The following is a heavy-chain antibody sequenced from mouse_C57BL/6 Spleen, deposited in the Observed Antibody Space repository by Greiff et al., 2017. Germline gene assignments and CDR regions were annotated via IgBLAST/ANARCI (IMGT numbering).Heavy chain of an antibody. Sequence: QVQLKQSGAELARPGASVKLSCKASGYTFTSYGISWVKQRTGQGLEWIGEIYPRSGNTYYNEKFKGKATLTADKSSSTAYMELRSLTSEDSAVYFCTRKYYYAMDYWSQGTSVTVSS. CDR2: IYPRSGNT. CDR1: GYTFTSYG. V-gene: IGHV1-81*01. CDR3: TRKYYYAMDY. J-gene: IGHJ4*01.